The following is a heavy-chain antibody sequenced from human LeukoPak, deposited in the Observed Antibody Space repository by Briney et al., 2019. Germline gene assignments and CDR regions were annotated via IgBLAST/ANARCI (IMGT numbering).Heavy chain of an antibody. V-gene: IGHV3-7*01. Sequence: PGGSPRLSCAASGFTFSSYWMSWVRQAPGKGLEWVANIKQDGSEKYYVDSVKGRFTISRDNAKNSLYLQMNSLRAEDTAVYYCARDPLDIVVVPAAPAPGYRGQGTLVTVST. D-gene: IGHD2-2*01. CDR2: IKQDGSEK. CDR1: GFTFSSYW. CDR3: ARDPLDIVVVPAAPAPGY. J-gene: IGHJ4*02.